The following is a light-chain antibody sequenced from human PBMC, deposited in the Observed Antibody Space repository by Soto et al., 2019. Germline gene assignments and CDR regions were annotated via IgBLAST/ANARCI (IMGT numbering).Light chain of an antibody. J-gene: IGLJ3*02. CDR3: SSYTSSSTWV. V-gene: IGLV2-14*01. CDR1: SSDVGGYNY. CDR2: EVS. Sequence: QSALTQPASVSGSPGQSITISCTGTSSDVGGYNYVSWYQQHPGKAPKLMIYEVSNRPSGVSNRFSGSKSGNTAYLTISGLQAEDEADYYCSSYTSSSTWVFGGGTKLTV.